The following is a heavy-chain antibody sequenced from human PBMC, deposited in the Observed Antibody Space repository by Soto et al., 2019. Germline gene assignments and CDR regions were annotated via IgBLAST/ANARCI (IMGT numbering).Heavy chain of an antibody. CDR1: GGSISSGGYS. Sequence: SETLSLTCAVSGGSISSGGYSWSWIRQPPGKGLEWIGYIYHSGSTNYNPSLKSRVTISVDKSKNQFSLKLSSVTAADTAVYYCARALATAAFPSNWGQGSLVTVSS. V-gene: IGHV4-30-2*01. D-gene: IGHD6-13*01. CDR2: IYHSGST. J-gene: IGHJ4*02. CDR3: ARALATAAFPSN.